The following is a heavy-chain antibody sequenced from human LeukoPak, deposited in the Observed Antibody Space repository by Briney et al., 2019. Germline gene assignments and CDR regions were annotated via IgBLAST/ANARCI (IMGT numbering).Heavy chain of an antibody. CDR3: TIAGSYRFDY. J-gene: IGHJ4*02. CDR2: MNSDGTTT. D-gene: IGHD3-16*02. V-gene: IGHV3-74*01. CDR1: GFALSSSW. Sequence: GGSLRLSCAGSGFALSSSWMHWVRQAPGKGLVWVSRMNSDGTTTNYADSVKGRFTISRDNAKNTLYLQMNSLTVEDTAVYYCTIAGSYRFDYWGQGTLVTVSP.